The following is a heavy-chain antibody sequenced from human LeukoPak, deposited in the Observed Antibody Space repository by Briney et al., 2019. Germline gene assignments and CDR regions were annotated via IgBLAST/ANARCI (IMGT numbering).Heavy chain of an antibody. V-gene: IGHV3-23*01. CDR1: GFTFSSYD. CDR3: AKGQLWFGEFSYFDY. Sequence: GSLRLSCEASGFTFSSYDMNWVRQAPGKGLEWVSVISGSGGSTDYADSVKGRFSISRDNSKNTLYLQMNSLRAEDTAVYYCAKGQLWFGEFSYFDYWGQGTLVTVSS. CDR2: ISGSGGST. D-gene: IGHD3-10*01. J-gene: IGHJ4*02.